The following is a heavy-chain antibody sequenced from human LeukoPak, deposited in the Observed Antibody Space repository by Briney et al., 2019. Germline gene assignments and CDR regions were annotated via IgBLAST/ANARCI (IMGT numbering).Heavy chain of an antibody. J-gene: IGHJ4*02. CDR1: GFTFNSDE. CDR2: ISSSSSTI. D-gene: IGHD2-21*02. Sequence: GGSLRLSCEASGFTFNSDEMNWVRQAPGKGLEWVSYISSSSSTIYYADSVKGRFTISRDNAKNSLYLQMNSLRAEDTAVYYCAKDLFGGVVTVDYWGQGTLVTVSS. CDR3: AKDLFGGVVTVDY. V-gene: IGHV3-48*01.